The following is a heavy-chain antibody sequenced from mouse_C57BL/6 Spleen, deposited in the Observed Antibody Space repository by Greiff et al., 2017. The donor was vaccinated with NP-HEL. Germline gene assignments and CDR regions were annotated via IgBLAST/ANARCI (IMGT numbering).Heavy chain of an antibody. CDR1: GYSITSGYD. D-gene: IGHD2-5*01. Sequence: DVQLQESGPGMVKPSQSLSLTCTVTGYSITSGYDWHWIRHFPGNKLEWMGYISYSGSTNYNPSLKSRISITHDTSKNHFFLKLNSVTTEDTATYYCARENSNYIFDYWGQGTTLTVSS. CDR3: ARENSNYIFDY. V-gene: IGHV3-1*01. J-gene: IGHJ2*01. CDR2: ISYSGST.